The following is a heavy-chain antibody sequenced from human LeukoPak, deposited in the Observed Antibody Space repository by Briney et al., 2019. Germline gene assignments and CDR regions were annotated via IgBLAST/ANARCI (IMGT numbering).Heavy chain of an antibody. J-gene: IGHJ5*02. V-gene: IGHV4-39*07. D-gene: IGHD5-24*01. CDR3: ARDHIDGFNPNNWFDP. Sequence: SETLSLTCTVSGDSISKDYYCWAWIRQPPGKGLEWIGTIYNNANTYYNPPLESRVTMSVDTSNNQISLTLTSVTAADTAVYYCARDHIDGFNPNNWFDPWGQGTLVTVSS. CDR1: GDSISKDYYC. CDR2: IYNNANT.